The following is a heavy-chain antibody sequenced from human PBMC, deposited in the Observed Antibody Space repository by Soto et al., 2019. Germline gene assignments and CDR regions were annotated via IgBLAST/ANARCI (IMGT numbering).Heavy chain of an antibody. CDR1: YW. V-gene: IGHV5-51*01. CDR2: IYPGDSET. D-gene: IGHD3-16*01. Sequence: YWSWIRQHPGKGLEWMGFIYPGDSETRYSPSFQGQVTISVDKSISTAYLQWSSLKASDTAIYYCARDYDYALDYWGQGTLVTVSS. J-gene: IGHJ4*02. CDR3: ARDYDYALDY.